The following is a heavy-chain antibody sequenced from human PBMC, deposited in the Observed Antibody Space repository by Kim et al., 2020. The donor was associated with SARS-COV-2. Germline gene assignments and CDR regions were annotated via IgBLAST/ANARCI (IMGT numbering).Heavy chain of an antibody. V-gene: IGHV1-8*01. CDR1: GYTFNSYD. J-gene: IGHJ4*02. CDR2: MNPNSGNT. Sequence: ASVKVSCKASGYTFNSYDINWVRQATGQGLEWMGWMNPNSGNTGYAQKFQGRVTMTRSTPINTAYMELNSLSYEDMAVYYCVRGDSDCSSASCYNYWGQGTLVTVSS. CDR3: VRGDSDCSSASCYNY. D-gene: IGHD2-2*02.